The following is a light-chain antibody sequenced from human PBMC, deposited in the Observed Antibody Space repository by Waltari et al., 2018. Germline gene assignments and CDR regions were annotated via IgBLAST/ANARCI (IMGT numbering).Light chain of an antibody. V-gene: IGKV1-39*01. CDR2: AAS. Sequence: DIQMIQSPSSLSASVGDRVIITCRTNQNINTYLNWYQQKPGKAPKLLIYAASSLRNWVPSRFSGSGSGTEFSLTIRGLQPDDFATYYCQYTYSGPPFTFGPGTKVDVK. J-gene: IGKJ3*01. CDR3: QYTYSGPPFT. CDR1: QNINTY.